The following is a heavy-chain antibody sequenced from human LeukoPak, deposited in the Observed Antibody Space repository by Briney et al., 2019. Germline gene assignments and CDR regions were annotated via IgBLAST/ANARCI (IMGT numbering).Heavy chain of an antibody. CDR2: IIPILGIA. CDR3: ARWHAYSSSWYGFDP. J-gene: IGHJ5*02. D-gene: IGHD6-13*01. V-gene: IGHV1-69*04. CDR1: GGSFSGYA. Sequence: SVKVSCKASGGSFSGYAIRWVRQAPGQGLEWMGRIIPILGIANYAQKFQGRVTITADKSTSTAYMELSSLRSEDTAVYYCARWHAYSSSWYGFDPWGQGTLVTVSS.